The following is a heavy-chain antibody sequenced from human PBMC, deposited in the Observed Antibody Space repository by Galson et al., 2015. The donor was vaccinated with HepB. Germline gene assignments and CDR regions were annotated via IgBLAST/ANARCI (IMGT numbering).Heavy chain of an antibody. V-gene: IGHV3-48*03. CDR2: ISSSGSTI. J-gene: IGHJ4*02. Sequence: SLRLSCAASGFTFSSYEMNWVRQAPGKGLEWVSYISSSGSTIYYADSVKGRFTISRDNAKNSLYLQMNSLRAEDTAVYYCAKGAVWQPLVLPAYWGQGTLVTASS. D-gene: IGHD6-13*01. CDR1: GFTFSSYE. CDR3: AKGAVWQPLVLPAY.